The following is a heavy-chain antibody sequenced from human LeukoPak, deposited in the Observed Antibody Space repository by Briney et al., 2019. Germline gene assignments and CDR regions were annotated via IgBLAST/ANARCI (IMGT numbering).Heavy chain of an antibody. CDR1: GYTFTSYD. CDR2: MNPNSGNT. CDR3: CSSSWYRNWFDP. Sequence: ASVKVSCKASGYTFTSYDINWVRQATGQGLEWMGWMNPNSGNTGYAQKFQGRVTMTRNTSISTAYMELSSLRSEDTAVYSCCSSSWYRNWFDPWGQGTLVTVSS. J-gene: IGHJ5*02. V-gene: IGHV1-8*01. D-gene: IGHD6-13*01.